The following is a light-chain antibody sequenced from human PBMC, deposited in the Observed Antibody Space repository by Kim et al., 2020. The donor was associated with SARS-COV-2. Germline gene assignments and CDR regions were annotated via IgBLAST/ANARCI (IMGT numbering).Light chain of an antibody. CDR2: IDN. CDR1: RSNIGINN. V-gene: IGLV1-44*01. J-gene: IGLJ3*02. CDR3: AAWDDSLNAWV. Sequence: QSVLTQPPSASGTPGLRVTISCSGSRSNIGINNVNWYQHLPGTAPKLLIYIDNQRPSGVPDRFSGSKSGTSASLAISTLQSEDEADYYCAAWDDSLNAWVFGGGTKVTVL.